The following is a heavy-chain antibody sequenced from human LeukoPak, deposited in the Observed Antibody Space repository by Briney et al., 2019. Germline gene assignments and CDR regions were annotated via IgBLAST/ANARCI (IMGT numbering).Heavy chain of an antibody. CDR2: FDPEDGET. V-gene: IGHV1-24*01. Sequence: ASVKVSCKVSGYTLTELPMHWVRQAPGKGLEWMGGFDPEDGETIYAQKFQGRVTMTEDTSTDTAYMELSSLRSEDTAVYYCATRSGWYVALDYWGQGTLVTVSS. D-gene: IGHD6-19*01. CDR3: ATRSGWYVALDY. CDR1: GYTLTELP. J-gene: IGHJ4*02.